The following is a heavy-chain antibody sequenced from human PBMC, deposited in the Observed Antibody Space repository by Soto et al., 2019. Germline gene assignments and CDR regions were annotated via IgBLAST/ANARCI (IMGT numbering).Heavy chain of an antibody. V-gene: IGHV3-74*01. CDR3: AAPISVNGDY. D-gene: IGHD4-4*01. CDR1: GFTFSSSW. J-gene: IGHJ4*02. CDR2: IKSDGSSA. Sequence: PGGSLRLSCAASGFTFSSSWMHWVRQAPGKGLVWVSRIKSDGSSADYAASVKGRFTISRDNVKSMLYLQMNSLRAEDTAGYYCAAPISVNGDYWGQGTLVTVSS.